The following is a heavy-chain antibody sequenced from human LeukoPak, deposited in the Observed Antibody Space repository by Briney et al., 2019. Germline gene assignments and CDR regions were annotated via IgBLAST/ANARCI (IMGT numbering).Heavy chain of an antibody. Sequence: ASVKVSCKASGHTFTSYGISWVRQAPGQGLEWMGWISAYNGNTNYAQKLQGRVTMTTDTSTSTAYMELRSLRSDDTAVYYCASDLGYSYGMNFDYWGQGTLVTVSS. J-gene: IGHJ4*02. V-gene: IGHV1-18*04. CDR1: GHTFTSYG. D-gene: IGHD5-18*01. CDR3: ASDLGYSYGMNFDY. CDR2: ISAYNGNT.